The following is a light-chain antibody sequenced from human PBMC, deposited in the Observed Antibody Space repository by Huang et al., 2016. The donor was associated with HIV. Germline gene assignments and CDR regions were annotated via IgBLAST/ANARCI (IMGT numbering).Light chain of an antibody. V-gene: IGKV3-15*01. CDR3: QQYNNWPL. Sequence: EIVMTQSPATLSVSPGERATLSCRASQNVSSNLAWYQQKPCQAPRLLIYGASTRATGIPARFSGSGAGTEFTLTISSLQSEDFAVYYCQQYNNWPLFGQGTKVEI. CDR1: QNVSSN. CDR2: GAS. J-gene: IGKJ1*01.